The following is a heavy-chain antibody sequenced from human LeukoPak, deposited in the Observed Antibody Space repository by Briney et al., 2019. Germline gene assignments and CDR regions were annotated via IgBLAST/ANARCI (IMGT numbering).Heavy chain of an antibody. D-gene: IGHD3-9*01. J-gene: IGHJ4*02. CDR1: GFTFSSYR. V-gene: IGHV3-48*04. CDR2: ISSSSSTI. Sequence: GGSLRLSCAASGFTFSSYRMNWVRQAPGKGPEWVSYISSSSSTIYYADSVKGRFTISRDNAKNSLYLQMNSLRAEDTAVYYCASPYYDILTGYYPLGYWGQGTLVTVSS. CDR3: ASPYYDILTGYYPLGY.